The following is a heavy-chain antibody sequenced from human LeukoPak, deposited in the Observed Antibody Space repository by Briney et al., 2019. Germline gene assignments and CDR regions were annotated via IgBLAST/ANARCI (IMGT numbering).Heavy chain of an antibody. Sequence: GGSLRLSCAASGFTFSSYGMHWVRQAPGKGLEWVAFIHYDGTNEYYADSVKGRFTISRDNSKNTLYLQMNSLRAEDTAVYYCAKGWQQHDYWGQGTLVTVSS. CDR3: AKGWQQHDY. D-gene: IGHD6-13*01. V-gene: IGHV3-30*02. J-gene: IGHJ4*02. CDR1: GFTFSSYG. CDR2: IHYDGTNE.